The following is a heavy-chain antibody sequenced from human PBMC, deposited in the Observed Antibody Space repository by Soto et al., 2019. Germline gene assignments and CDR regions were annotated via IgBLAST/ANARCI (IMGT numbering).Heavy chain of an antibody. CDR1: GASINTRTYY. CDR2: IYYSGNT. D-gene: IGHD1-26*01. J-gene: IGHJ4*02. Sequence: SVTLSLTCTVSGASINTRTYYWGWIRQPPGKGLEWIGSIYYSGNTYYNPSLKSRVTISVDTSKHQFSLKLSSVTATDTAVYFCARHGVDQWDVQYGIDYWGQGTLVTVSS. CDR3: ARHGVDQWDVQYGIDY. V-gene: IGHV4-39*01.